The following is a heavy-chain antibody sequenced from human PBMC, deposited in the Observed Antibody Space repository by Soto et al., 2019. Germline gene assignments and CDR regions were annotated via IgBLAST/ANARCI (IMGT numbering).Heavy chain of an antibody. V-gene: IGHV4-34*01. CDR1: GGSFSGYY. CDR2: INHSGST. J-gene: IGHJ6*02. Sequence: PSETLSLTCAVYGGSFSGYYWSWIRQPPGKGLEWIGEINHSGSTNYNPSLKSRVTISVDTSKNQFSLKLSSVTAADTAVYYCARGRPRSYCSSNSCYYYYGMDVWGQGTTVTSP. CDR3: ARGRPRSYCSSNSCYYYYGMDV. D-gene: IGHD2-2*01.